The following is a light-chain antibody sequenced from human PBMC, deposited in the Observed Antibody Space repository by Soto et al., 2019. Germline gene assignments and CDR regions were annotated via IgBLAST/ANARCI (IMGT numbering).Light chain of an antibody. CDR1: SSDVGGYNY. CDR2: EVS. J-gene: IGLJ1*01. CDR3: SSYTSSSTYV. V-gene: IGLV2-14*01. Sequence: LTHPASVSGSPGQSTTSSCTGTSSDVGGYNYVSWYQQHPGKAPKLMIYEVSNRPSGVSNRFSGSKSGNTASLTISGLQAEAEADYYCSSYTSSSTYVFGTGTKVTV.